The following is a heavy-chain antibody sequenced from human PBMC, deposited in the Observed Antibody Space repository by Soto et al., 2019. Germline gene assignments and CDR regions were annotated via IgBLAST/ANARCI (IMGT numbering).Heavy chain of an antibody. J-gene: IGHJ4*02. D-gene: IGHD3-10*01. CDR2: ISYDGSNK. Sequence: GGSLRLSCAASGFTFSSYGMHWVRQAPGKGLEWVAVISYDGSNKYYADSVKGRFTISRDNSKNTLYLQMNSLRAEDTAVYYCAKAPPTREEWFGESSPRSDYWGQGTLVTVSS. CDR3: AKAPPTREEWFGESSPRSDY. V-gene: IGHV3-30*18. CDR1: GFTFSSYG.